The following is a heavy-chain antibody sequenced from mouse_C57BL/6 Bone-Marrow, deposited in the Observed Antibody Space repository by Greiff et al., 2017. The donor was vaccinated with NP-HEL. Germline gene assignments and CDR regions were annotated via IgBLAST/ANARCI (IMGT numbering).Heavy chain of an antibody. CDR1: GFTFSSYA. J-gene: IGHJ4*01. D-gene: IGHD2-10*01. Sequence: DVMLVESGGGLVKPGGSLKLSCAASGFTFSSYAMSWVRQTPEKRLEWVATISDGGSYTYYPDNVKGRFTISRDNAKNNLYLQMSHLKSEDTAMYYCARDPSYYPYAMDYWGQGTSVTVSS. CDR2: ISDGGSYT. CDR3: ARDPSYYPYAMDY. V-gene: IGHV5-4*01.